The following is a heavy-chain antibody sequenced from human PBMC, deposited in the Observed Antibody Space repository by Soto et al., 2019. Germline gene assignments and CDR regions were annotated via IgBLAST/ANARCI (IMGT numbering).Heavy chain of an antibody. CDR2: ISGSGGST. J-gene: IGHJ4*02. CDR3: AKSAYYDFWSGYLAPDD. CDR1: GFTFSSYA. V-gene: IGHV3-23*01. Sequence: GGSLRLSCAASGFTFSSYAMSWVRQAPGKGLEWVSAISGSGGSTYYADSVKGRFTISRDNSKNTLYLQMNSLRAEDTAVYYCAKSAYYDFWSGYLAPDDWGQGTMVTVSS. D-gene: IGHD3-3*01.